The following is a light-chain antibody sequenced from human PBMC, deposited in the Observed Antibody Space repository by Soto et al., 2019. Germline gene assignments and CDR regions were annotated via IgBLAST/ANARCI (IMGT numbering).Light chain of an antibody. Sequence: AIQLTQSPSSLSASVGDRVTITCRASQGISSALAWYQQKPGQAPKLLIYDASSLESGVPSRFSGSGSATDFTLTIISLQPEDFATYYCQQFNSYPRTFGPGTKVDIK. CDR3: QQFNSYPRT. CDR1: QGISSA. V-gene: IGKV1-13*02. J-gene: IGKJ3*01. CDR2: DAS.